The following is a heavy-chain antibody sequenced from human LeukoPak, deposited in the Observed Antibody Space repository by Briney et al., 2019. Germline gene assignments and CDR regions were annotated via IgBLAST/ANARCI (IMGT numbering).Heavy chain of an antibody. CDR3: ARDRSAFDI. CDR2: ISYDGSNK. Sequence: GGSLRLSCAASGFTFSSYAMHWVRQAPGKGLEWVAVISYDGSNKYYADSVKGRFTISRDNSKNTLCLQMNSLRAEDTAVYYCARDRSAFDIWGQGTMVTVSS. V-gene: IGHV3-30-3*01. D-gene: IGHD1-26*01. CDR1: GFTFSSYA. J-gene: IGHJ3*02.